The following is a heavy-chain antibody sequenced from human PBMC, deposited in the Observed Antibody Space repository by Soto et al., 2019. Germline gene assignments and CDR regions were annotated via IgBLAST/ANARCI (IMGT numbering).Heavy chain of an antibody. CDR2: IKSKTDGGTT. J-gene: IGHJ5*02. D-gene: IGHD2-2*01. CDR1: GFTFSNAW. Sequence: PGGSLRLSCAASGFTFSNAWMSWVRQAPGKGLEWVGRIKSKTDGGTTDYAAPVKGRFTISRDDSKNTLYLQMNSLKTEDTAVYYCARALPVVVVPAASLGPYNWFDPWGQGTLVTVSS. V-gene: IGHV3-15*01. CDR3: ARALPVVVVPAASLGPYNWFDP.